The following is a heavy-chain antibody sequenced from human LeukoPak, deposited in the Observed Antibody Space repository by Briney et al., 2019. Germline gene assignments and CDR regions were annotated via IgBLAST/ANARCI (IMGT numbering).Heavy chain of an antibody. J-gene: IGHJ4*02. CDR2: ISGSGGST. D-gene: IGHD3-9*01. Sequence: GGSLRLSCAASGFTFSSYAMSWVRQAPGKGLEWVPAISGSGGSTSYADSVKGRFTISRDNSKNTLYLQMNSLRAEDTAVYYCAKGGGNILTGYYRPSRFDYWGQGTLVTVSS. CDR3: AKGGGNILTGYYRPSRFDY. V-gene: IGHV3-23*01. CDR1: GFTFSSYA.